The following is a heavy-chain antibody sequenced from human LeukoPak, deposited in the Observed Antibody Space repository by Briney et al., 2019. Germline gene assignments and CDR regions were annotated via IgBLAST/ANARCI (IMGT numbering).Heavy chain of an antibody. CDR3: SRDYDILTGYLHYYYGMDV. J-gene: IGHJ6*02. D-gene: IGHD3-9*01. CDR2: MNPNSGNT. CDR1: GYTFTSYD. Sequence: ASVKVSCKASGYTFTSYDINWVRQATGQGLEWMGWMNPNSGNTGYAQKYQGRVNMTMNTSISTAYMELSSLRSEDTAVYYCSRDYDILTGYLHYYYGMDVWGQGTTVTVSS. V-gene: IGHV1-8*01.